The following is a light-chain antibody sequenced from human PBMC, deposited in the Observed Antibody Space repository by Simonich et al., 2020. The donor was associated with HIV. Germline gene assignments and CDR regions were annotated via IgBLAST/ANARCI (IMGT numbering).Light chain of an antibody. V-gene: IGKV1-8*01. CDR1: QGISSY. J-gene: IGKJ1*01. Sequence: AIRMTQSPSSLSASTGDRVTITCRASQGISSYLAWYQQKPGKAPKLLIYAASTLQSGVPSRFSGSGSGTEFTLTISSLQPEDFATYYCQQFNSYSLTFGQGTKVEMK. CDR2: AAS. CDR3: QQFNSYSLT.